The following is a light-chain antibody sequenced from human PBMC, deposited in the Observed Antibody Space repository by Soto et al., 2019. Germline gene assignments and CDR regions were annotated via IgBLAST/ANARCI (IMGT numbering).Light chain of an antibody. V-gene: IGKV1-39*01. CDR1: QSISNY. CDR3: QQSYSTPPIT. Sequence: DIQITQSPSSLSASVGDRVTITCRASQSISNYLNWYQQKPGKAPKLLIYAASSLQSGVPSRFSGSGSGTDFTLTIRSLQPEDFATYYCQQSYSTPPITFGQGTRREI. CDR2: AAS. J-gene: IGKJ5*01.